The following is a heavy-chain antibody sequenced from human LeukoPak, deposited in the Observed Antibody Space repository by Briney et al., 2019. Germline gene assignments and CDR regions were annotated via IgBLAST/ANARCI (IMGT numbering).Heavy chain of an antibody. CDR3: ARKRGTFDY. V-gene: IGHV5-51*01. CDR1: GSTFANYW. CDR2: IYPGDSDT. Sequence: MTGESLQISCQGSGSTFANYWIGRVRQLPGKGLEWMGIIYPGDSDTTYNPSFQGQVTISADKSISTAYLQWSSLKASDTAMYYCARKRGTFDYWGQGTLVTVSS. J-gene: IGHJ4*02.